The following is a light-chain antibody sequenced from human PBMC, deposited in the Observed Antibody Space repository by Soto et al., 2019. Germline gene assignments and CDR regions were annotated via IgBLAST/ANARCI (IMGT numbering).Light chain of an antibody. CDR2: LEGSGSY. CDR1: SGHTSYI. V-gene: IGLV4-60*03. CDR3: ETWDNNSVL. J-gene: IGLJ2*01. Sequence: QAVLTQSSSASASLGSSVKLTCTLSSGHTSYIIAWHQQQPGKAPRYLMKLEGSGSYNKGSGVPDRFSGSSSGADRYLTISNLQSEDEADYYCETWDNNSVLFGGGTQLTVL.